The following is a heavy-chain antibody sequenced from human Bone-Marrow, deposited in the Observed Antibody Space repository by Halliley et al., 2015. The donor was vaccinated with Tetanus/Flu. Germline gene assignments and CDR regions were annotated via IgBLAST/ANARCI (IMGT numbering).Heavy chain of an antibody. V-gene: IGHV3-49*04. CDR3: TSHDTYSSSSF. CDR1: GFTFGDHA. CDR2: IRSNRYGGTT. J-gene: IGHJ4*02. D-gene: IGHD2-2*01. Sequence: LSLTCTASGFTFGDHAVSWVRQAPGKGLEWVGFIRSNRYGGTTEYAASVKGRFSISRDDSKAIAYLQMNSLKTEDTALYYCTSHDTYSSSSFWGQGTLVTVSS.